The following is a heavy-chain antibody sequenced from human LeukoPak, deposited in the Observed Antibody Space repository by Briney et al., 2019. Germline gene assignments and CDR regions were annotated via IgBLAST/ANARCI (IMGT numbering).Heavy chain of an antibody. CDR3: ARDLVTMVQPLDY. J-gene: IGHJ4*02. Sequence: SETLSLTCTVSGGSISNYFWSWIRQPPGKGLECIGYIYTSGSTNYNPSLKSRVTMPVDTSKNQFSLKLSSVTAADTAVYYCARDLVTMVQPLDYWGQGTLVTVSS. CDR2: IYTSGST. CDR1: GGSISNYF. V-gene: IGHV4-59*01. D-gene: IGHD3-10*01.